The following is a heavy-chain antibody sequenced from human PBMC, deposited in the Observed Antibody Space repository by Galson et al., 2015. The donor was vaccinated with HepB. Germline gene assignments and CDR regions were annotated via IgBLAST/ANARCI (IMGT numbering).Heavy chain of an antibody. Sequence: LRLSCAASGFTFTNYAMNWVRQAPGKGLEWVSTIRHTGGGTYYADSVKGRFTISRDNSKNTLYLQMNNLRAEDTALYYCAKEGLGAYFDYWGQGTLVTVSS. J-gene: IGHJ4*02. CDR2: IRHTGGGT. CDR1: GFTFTNYA. V-gene: IGHV3-23*01. CDR3: AKEGLGAYFDY.